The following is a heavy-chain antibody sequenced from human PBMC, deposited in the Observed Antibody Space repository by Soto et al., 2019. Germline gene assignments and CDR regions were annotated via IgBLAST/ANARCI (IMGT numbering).Heavy chain of an antibody. CDR3: AREQYCSSTSCYVYYYYYGMDV. J-gene: IGHJ6*02. CDR2: ISSSSSYI. Sequence: EVQLVESGGGLVKPGGSLRLSCAASGFTFSSYSMNWDRQAPGKGLEWVSSISSSSSYIYYADSVKGRFTISRDNAKNSLYLQMNSLRAEDTAVYYCAREQYCSSTSCYVYYYYYGMDVWGQGTTVTVSS. CDR1: GFTFSSYS. D-gene: IGHD2-2*01. V-gene: IGHV3-21*01.